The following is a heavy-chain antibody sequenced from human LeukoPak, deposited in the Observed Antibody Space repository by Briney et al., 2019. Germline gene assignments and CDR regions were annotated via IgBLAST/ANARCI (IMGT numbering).Heavy chain of an antibody. J-gene: IGHJ4*02. Sequence: GGSLRLSCAASGFIFSSYDMHWVRQGTGKGLEWVSSIGSAGDTYYVGSVKGRFTISRENAKKSLYLQMNSLRAEDTAVYYCARGGASGSYVFDYWGQGTLVTVSS. D-gene: IGHD5-12*01. CDR2: IGSAGDT. CDR1: GFIFSSYD. CDR3: ARGGASGSYVFDY. V-gene: IGHV3-13*01.